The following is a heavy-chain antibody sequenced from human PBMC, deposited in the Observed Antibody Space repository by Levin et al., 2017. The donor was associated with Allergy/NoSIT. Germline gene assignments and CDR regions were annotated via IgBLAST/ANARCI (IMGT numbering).Heavy chain of an antibody. CDR1: GYTFTSYA. D-gene: IGHD5-18*01. CDR3: ARDPVYRPGYSYGDY. V-gene: IGHV1-3*01. CDR2: INAGNGNT. J-gene: IGHJ4*02. Sequence: ASVKVSCKASGYTFTSYAMHWVRQAPGQRLEWMGWINAGNGNTKYSQKFQGRVTITRDTSASTAYMELSSLRSEDTAVYYCARDPVYRPGYSYGDYWGQGTLVTVSS.